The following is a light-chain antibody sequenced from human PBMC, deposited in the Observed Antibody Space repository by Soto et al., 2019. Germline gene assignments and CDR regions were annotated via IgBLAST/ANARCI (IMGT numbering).Light chain of an antibody. J-gene: IGKJ1*01. CDR1: QSISSW. V-gene: IGKV1-5*03. CDR3: QHYNSYSGT. CDR2: KAS. Sequence: DIQMTQSPSTLSASVGDRVTITCRASQSISSWLAWYQQKPGKAPKLLIYKASSLESGVPSRFSGSGSGTEFTLTISSLQPDDFATYFCQHYNSYSGTFGQGTKVEIK.